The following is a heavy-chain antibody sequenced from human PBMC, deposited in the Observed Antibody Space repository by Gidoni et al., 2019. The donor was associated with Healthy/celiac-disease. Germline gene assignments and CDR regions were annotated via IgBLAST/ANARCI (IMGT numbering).Heavy chain of an antibody. CDR3: ARGPLPRFDYYYYGMDV. D-gene: IGHD1-26*01. J-gene: IGHJ6*02. CDR1: GGSFSSYA. CDR2: IIPIFGTA. V-gene: IGHV1-69*06. Sequence: QVQLVQSGAEVKKPGSSVKVSCKASGGSFSSYAISWVRQAPGQGLEWMGGIIPIFGTATYAQKFQGRVTITADKSTSPAYMDLSSLRSEDPAVYYCARGPLPRFDYYYYGMDVWVQGPTVTVSS.